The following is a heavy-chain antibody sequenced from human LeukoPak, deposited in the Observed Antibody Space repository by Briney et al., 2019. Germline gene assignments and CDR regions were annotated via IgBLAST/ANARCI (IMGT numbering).Heavy chain of an antibody. Sequence: SETLSLTCTVSGGSISSYYWSWIRQPPGKGLEWIGYIYYSGSTNYNPSLKSRVTISVDTSKNQFSLKLSSVTAADTAVYYCARVPVMTRDWGTFDYWGQGTLVTVSS. CDR1: GGSISSYY. V-gene: IGHV4-59*01. CDR3: ARVPVMTRDWGTFDY. D-gene: IGHD7-27*01. CDR2: IYYSGST. J-gene: IGHJ4*02.